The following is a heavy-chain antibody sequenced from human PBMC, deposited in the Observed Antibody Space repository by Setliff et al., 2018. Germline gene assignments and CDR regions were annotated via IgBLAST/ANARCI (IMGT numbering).Heavy chain of an antibody. CDR1: GFTFSNYA. V-gene: IGHV3-23*01. CDR2: ISGSGSNT. CDR3: AKNPSRVYATRFDY. D-gene: IGHD2-8*01. J-gene: IGHJ4*02. Sequence: PGGSLSLSCAASGFTFSNYAMSWVRQAPGKGLEWVSAISGSGSNTFYADSVTGRFTVSRDNSLNTLYLQMNSLRAEDTAVYYCAKNPSRVYATRFDYWGQGTRVTVSS.